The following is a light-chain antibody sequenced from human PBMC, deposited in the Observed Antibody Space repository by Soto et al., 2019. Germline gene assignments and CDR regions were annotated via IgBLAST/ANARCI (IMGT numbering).Light chain of an antibody. CDR2: DVS. V-gene: IGLV2-14*01. Sequence: QSVLDQPASVSGSPGRSITISCTGTSSDVGRYDFVSWFQQHPGKAPKLMIYDVSIRPSGVSDHFSGSKSGNTASLTISGLQAEDEADYYCSSYTTSSTFVFGTGTKVTVL. J-gene: IGLJ1*01. CDR1: SSDVGRYDF. CDR3: SSYTTSSTFV.